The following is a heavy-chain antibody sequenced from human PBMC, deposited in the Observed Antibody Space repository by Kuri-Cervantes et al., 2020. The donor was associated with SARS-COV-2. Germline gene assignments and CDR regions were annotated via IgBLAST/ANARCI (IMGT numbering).Heavy chain of an antibody. CDR3: TTSITMIVVVTSTDAFDI. Sequence: GGSLRLSCAASGFTFDDYGMSWVRQAPGKGLEWVGRIKSKTDGGTTDYAAPVKGRFTISRDDSKNTLYLQMNSLKTEDTAVYYCTTSITMIVVVTSTDAFDIWGQGTMVTVSS. D-gene: IGHD3-22*01. V-gene: IGHV3-15*01. CDR1: GFTFDDYG. CDR2: IKSKTDGGTT. J-gene: IGHJ3*02.